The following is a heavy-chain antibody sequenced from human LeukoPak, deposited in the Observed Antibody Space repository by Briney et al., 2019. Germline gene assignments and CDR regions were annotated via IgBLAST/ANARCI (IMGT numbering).Heavy chain of an antibody. J-gene: IGHJ3*02. CDR1: GESFNGYY. Sequence: PSETLSLTCAVYGESFNGYYWSWIRQPPGKGLEWIGYIYYSGSTNYNPSLKSRVTISLDTSRNQFSLKLSSVTAADTAVYYCARDVYGDYVNDAFDIWGQGTMVTVSS. D-gene: IGHD4-17*01. CDR2: IYYSGST. CDR3: ARDVYGDYVNDAFDI. V-gene: IGHV4-59*01.